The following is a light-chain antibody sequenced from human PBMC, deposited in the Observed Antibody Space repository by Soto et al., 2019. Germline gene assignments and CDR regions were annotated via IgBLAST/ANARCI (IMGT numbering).Light chain of an antibody. CDR2: GAS. CDR1: QSVSSSF. V-gene: IGKV3-20*01. Sequence: EIVLTQSPGTLSLSPGERATLSCRASQSVSSSFLAWYQQKPGQAPRLLIYGASSRATGIPDRFSGSGSGTDFTLTISRLEPEYGAVYYCQQYDSSPLTFGGGTKVEIK. CDR3: QQYDSSPLT. J-gene: IGKJ4*01.